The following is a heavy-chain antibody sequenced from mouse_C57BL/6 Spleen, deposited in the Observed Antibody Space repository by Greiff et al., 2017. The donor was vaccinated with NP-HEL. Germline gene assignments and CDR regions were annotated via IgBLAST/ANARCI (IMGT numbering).Heavy chain of an antibody. CDR3: ASGGNYLAWFAY. Sequence: EVQLQQSGPELVKPGASVKISCKASGYTFTDYYMNWVKQSHGKSLEWIGDINPNNGGTSYNQKFKGKATLTVDKSSSTAYMELRSLTSEDSAVYYCASGGNYLAWFAYWGQGTLVTVSA. CDR2: INPNNGGT. D-gene: IGHD1-1*02. CDR1: GYTFTDYY. J-gene: IGHJ3*01. V-gene: IGHV1-26*01.